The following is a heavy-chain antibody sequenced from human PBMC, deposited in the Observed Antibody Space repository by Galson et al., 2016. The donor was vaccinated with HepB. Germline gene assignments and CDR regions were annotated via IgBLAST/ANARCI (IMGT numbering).Heavy chain of an antibody. CDR1: GFTFSDYY. V-gene: IGHV3-11*05. D-gene: IGHD3-22*01. CDR3: ARGGSGYWEPYYYYMDV. Sequence: SLRLSCAASGFTFSDYYMSWIRQAPGKGLEWVSYISSSSSYTNYADSVKGRFTISRDNAKNSLYLQMNSLRVEDTAVYYCARGGSGYWEPYYYYMDVWGKGTTVTVSS. J-gene: IGHJ6*03. CDR2: ISSSSSYT.